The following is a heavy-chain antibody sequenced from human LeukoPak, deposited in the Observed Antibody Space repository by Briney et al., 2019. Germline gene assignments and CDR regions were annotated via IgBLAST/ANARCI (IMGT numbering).Heavy chain of an antibody. Sequence: GGSLRLSCAASGFTFSNAWMSWVRQAPGKGLEWVGRIKSKTDGGTTDYAAPVKGRSTISRDDSKNTLYLQMNSLKTEDTAVYYCTTWGIELRAFDIWGQGTMVTVSS. CDR3: TTWGIELRAFDI. CDR2: IKSKTDGGTT. D-gene: IGHD6-13*01. CDR1: GFTFSNAW. V-gene: IGHV3-15*01. J-gene: IGHJ3*02.